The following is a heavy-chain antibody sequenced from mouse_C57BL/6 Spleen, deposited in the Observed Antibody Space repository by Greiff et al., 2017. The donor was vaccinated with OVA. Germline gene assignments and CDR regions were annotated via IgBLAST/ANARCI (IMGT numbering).Heavy chain of an antibody. D-gene: IGHD3-2*02. Sequence: VQLQQSGPELVKPGASVKISCKASGYSFTSYYIHWVKQRPGQGLEWIGWIYPGSGNTKYNEKFKGKATLTADTSSSTAYMQLSSLTSEDSAVYYCARGKTAQFDYWGQGTTLTVSS. CDR3: ARGKTAQFDY. CDR1: GYSFTSYY. CDR2: IYPGSGNT. V-gene: IGHV1-66*01. J-gene: IGHJ2*01.